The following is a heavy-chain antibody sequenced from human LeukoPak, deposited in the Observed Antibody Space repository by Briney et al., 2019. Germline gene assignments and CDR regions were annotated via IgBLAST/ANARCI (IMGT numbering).Heavy chain of an antibody. V-gene: IGHV4-34*01. D-gene: IGHD3-22*01. Sequence: SETLSLTCAVYGGSFSGYYWSWIRQPPGKGLEWIGEINHSGSTNYNPSPKSRVTISVDTSKNQFSLKLSSVTAADAAVYYRATGTVVRNYYYYYMDVWGKGTTVTVSS. CDR2: INHSGST. CDR3: ATGTVVRNYYYYYMDV. J-gene: IGHJ6*03. CDR1: GGSFSGYY.